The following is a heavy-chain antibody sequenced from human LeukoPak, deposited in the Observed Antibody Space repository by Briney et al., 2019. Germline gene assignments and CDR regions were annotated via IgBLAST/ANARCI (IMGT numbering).Heavy chain of an antibody. CDR3: VRGRSEAHYYGSGRAGYYYYYMDV. J-gene: IGHJ6*03. Sequence: PSETLSLTCAVYGGSFSGYYWSWIRQPPGKGLEWIGEINHSGSTNYNPSLKSRVTISVDTSKNQFSLKLSSVTAADTAVYYCVRGRSEAHYYGSGRAGYYYYYMDVWGKGTTVTVSS. V-gene: IGHV4-34*01. CDR1: GGSFSGYY. CDR2: INHSGST. D-gene: IGHD3-10*01.